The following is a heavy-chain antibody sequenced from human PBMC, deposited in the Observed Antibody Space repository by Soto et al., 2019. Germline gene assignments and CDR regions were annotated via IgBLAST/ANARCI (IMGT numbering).Heavy chain of an antibody. D-gene: IGHD3-10*01. V-gene: IGHV4-34*01. Sequence: SETLSLTCAVYGGSFSGYYWSWIRQPPGKGLEWIGEINHSGSTNYNPSLKSRVTISVDTSKNQFSLKLSSVTAADTAVYYCARTSLLLWFGPPRSGWCDPWGQGTLVTVS. CDR1: GGSFSGYY. CDR3: ARTSLLLWFGPPRSGWCDP. CDR2: INHSGST. J-gene: IGHJ5*02.